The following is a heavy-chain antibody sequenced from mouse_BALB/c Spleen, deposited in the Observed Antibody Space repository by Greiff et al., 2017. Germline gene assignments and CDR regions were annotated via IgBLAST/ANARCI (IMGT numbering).Heavy chain of an antibody. Sequence: EVMLVESGGGLVQPGGSRKLSCAASGFTFSSFGMHWVRQAPKKGLEWVAYISSGSSTIYYADTVKGRFTISRDNPKNTLFLQMTSLRSEDTAMYYCARRSTGTHFDYWGQGTTLTVSS. CDR2: ISSGSSTI. CDR1: GFTFSSFG. V-gene: IGHV5-17*02. CDR3: ARRSTGTHFDY. J-gene: IGHJ2*01. D-gene: IGHD4-1*01.